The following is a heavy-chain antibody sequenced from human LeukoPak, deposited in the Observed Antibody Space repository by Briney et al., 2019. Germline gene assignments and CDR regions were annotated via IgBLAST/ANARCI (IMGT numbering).Heavy chain of an antibody. CDR1: GGSISSTNYY. CDR3: ARSADYYDSSGYYYDYYGMDV. D-gene: IGHD3-22*01. Sequence: PSETMSLTCTVSGGSISSTNYYWGWLRQPPGKGLEGIGSISYSGSTYYNPSLKSRVTISVDTSKHQFSLKLSSVTAADTAVYYCARSADYYDSSGYYYDYYGMDVWGQGTTVTVSS. V-gene: IGHV4-39*07. J-gene: IGHJ6*02. CDR2: ISYSGST.